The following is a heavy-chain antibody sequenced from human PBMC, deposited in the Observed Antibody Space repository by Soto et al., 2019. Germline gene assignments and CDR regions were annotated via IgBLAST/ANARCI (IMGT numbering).Heavy chain of an antibody. Sequence: EVQLVDSGGGLVQPGGSLRLSCAAYGFTFSSYWMTWVRQAPGKGLEWVANIKQDESEKYYLDSVKGRFTISRDNAKNSLYLQMNSLRAEDTAVYYCARVYYDYIWGSYPLNYWGQGTLVTVSS. CDR1: GFTFSSYW. CDR3: ARVYYDYIWGSYPLNY. CDR2: IKQDESEK. D-gene: IGHD3-16*02. V-gene: IGHV3-7*01. J-gene: IGHJ4*02.